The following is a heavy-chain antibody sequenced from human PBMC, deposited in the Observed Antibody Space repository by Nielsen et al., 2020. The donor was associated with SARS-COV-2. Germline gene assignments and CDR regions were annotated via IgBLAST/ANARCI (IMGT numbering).Heavy chain of an antibody. Sequence: GESLKISCAASGFTFSSYAMSWVRQAPGKGLEWVGFIRSKAYGGTTEYAASVKGRFTISRDDSKSIAYLQMNSLKTEDTAVYYCTRDLLSPFDIWGQGTMVTVSS. CDR2: IRSKAYGGTT. D-gene: IGHD3-10*01. CDR3: TRDLLSPFDI. J-gene: IGHJ3*02. V-gene: IGHV3-49*04. CDR1: GFTFSSYA.